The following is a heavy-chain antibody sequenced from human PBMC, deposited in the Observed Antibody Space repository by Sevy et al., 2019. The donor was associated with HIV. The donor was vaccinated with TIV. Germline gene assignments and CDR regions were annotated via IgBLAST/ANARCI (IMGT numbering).Heavy chain of an antibody. Sequence: GGSLRLSCEAFGVAFSDYAMHWVRQVPGKGLEWLAVVSYDGSNTSYADSVKGRFTVSRDNSKNTLYLQMNSLRRDDTAVFYCARFPPQRAFDIWGQGTTVTVSS. CDR3: ARFPPQRAFDI. CDR1: GVAFSDYA. V-gene: IGHV3-30-3*01. J-gene: IGHJ3*02. CDR2: VSYDGSNT.